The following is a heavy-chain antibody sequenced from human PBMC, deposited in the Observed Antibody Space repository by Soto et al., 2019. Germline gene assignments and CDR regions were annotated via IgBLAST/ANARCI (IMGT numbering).Heavy chain of an antibody. CDR3: ARDPGVTNYYFDY. J-gene: IGHJ4*02. V-gene: IGHV3-33*01. D-gene: IGHD3-3*01. Sequence: QVQLVESGGGAVQPGTSLRLSCAPSGFTFSSYGMHWVRQAPGKGLEWVAVIWYDGSKQYYADSVKGRFTISRDNSKNTLYLQMNSLRAEDTAVYYCARDPGVTNYYFDYWGQGTLVTVSS. CDR1: GFTFSSYG. CDR2: IWYDGSKQ.